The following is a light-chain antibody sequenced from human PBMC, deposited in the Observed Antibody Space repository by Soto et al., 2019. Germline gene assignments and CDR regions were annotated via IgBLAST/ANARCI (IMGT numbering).Light chain of an antibody. CDR2: DDN. J-gene: IGLJ2*01. Sequence: SSELTQPPSVSVAPGQTAKITCGGNNIGTKAVHWFQQKPGQAPVLVVYDDNDRPSGIPERFSGSSSGNTATLTITRVEAGDEADYYCQVWDRDSRHVVFGGGTKLTVL. CDR3: QVWDRDSRHVV. CDR1: NIGTKA. V-gene: IGLV3-21*02.